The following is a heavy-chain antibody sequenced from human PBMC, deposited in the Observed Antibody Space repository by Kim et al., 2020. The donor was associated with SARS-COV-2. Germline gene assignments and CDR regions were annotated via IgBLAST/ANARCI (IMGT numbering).Heavy chain of an antibody. CDR3: ARDDGGNPLDY. D-gene: IGHD2-15*01. J-gene: IGHJ4*02. Sequence: IYYADSVKGRFTISRDNAKNSLYLQMNSLRAEDTAVYYCARDDGGNPLDYWGQGTLVTVSS. CDR2: I. V-gene: IGHV3-11*04.